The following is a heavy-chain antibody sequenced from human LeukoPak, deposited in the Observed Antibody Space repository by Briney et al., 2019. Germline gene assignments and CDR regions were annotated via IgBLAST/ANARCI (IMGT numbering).Heavy chain of an antibody. CDR3: ARDQSVVAPNDFDI. CDR2: ISSSSSTI. D-gene: IGHD3-22*01. J-gene: IGHJ3*02. CDR1: GFTFSSYS. V-gene: IGHV3-48*01. Sequence: GGSLRLSCATSGFTFSSYSMNWVRQAPGQGLEWVSYISSSSSTIYYADSVKGRFTISRDNAKNSLYLQMSSLRAEDTAVYYRARDQSVVAPNDFDIWGQGTMVTVSS.